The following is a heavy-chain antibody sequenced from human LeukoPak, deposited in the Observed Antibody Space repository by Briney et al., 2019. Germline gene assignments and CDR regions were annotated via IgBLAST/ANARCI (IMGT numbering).Heavy chain of an antibody. J-gene: IGHJ4*02. CDR2: IKQDGSEK. V-gene: IGHV3-7*01. CDR3: ARAKGYYYDSSGYYYGDY. Sequence: GGSLRLSCAASGFTFSSYWMSWVRQAPGKGLEWVANIKQDGSEKYYVDSVKGRFTISRDNAKNPLYLQMNSLRAEDTAVYYCARAKGYYYDSSGYYYGDYWGQGTLVTVSS. D-gene: IGHD3-22*01. CDR1: GFTFSSYW.